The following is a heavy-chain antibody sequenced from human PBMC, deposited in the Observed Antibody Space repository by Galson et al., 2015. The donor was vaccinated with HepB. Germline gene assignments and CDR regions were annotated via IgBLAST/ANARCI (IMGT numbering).Heavy chain of an antibody. CDR1: GGTFSSYA. CDR2: IIPILGIA. D-gene: IGHD3-10*01. Sequence: SVKVSCKASGGTFSSYAISWVRQAPGRGLEWMGRIIPILGIANYAQKFQGRVTITADKSTSTAYMELSSLRSEDTAVYYCARGGWFGELPGAVNWFDPWGQGTLVTVSS. CDR3: ARGGWFGELPGAVNWFDP. J-gene: IGHJ5*02. V-gene: IGHV1-69*04.